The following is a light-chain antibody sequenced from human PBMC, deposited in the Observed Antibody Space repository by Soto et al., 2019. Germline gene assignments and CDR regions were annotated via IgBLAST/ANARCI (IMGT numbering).Light chain of an antibody. Sequence: ILITQASNSLAVSLGARATINCKSSQSVLYSSNNKNYLAWYQQKPGQAPRLLIHAASTRATGIPDRFSGSGSGTDFTLSISRLEPEDFAVYYCQRYGTSPKTFGQGTKV. CDR2: AAS. CDR1: QSVLYSSNNKNY. J-gene: IGKJ1*01. V-gene: IGKV4-1*01. CDR3: QRYGTSPKT.